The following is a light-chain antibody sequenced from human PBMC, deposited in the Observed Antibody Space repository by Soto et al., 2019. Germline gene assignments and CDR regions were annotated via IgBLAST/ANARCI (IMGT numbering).Light chain of an antibody. Sequence: AIRMTQSPSSFSASTGDRVTITCRASQGISSYLVWYQQKPGKAPKLLIYAASSLQSGVPSRFSGSGSGTDFTLTISSLQPEDFATYYCQQSYSTPSTFSQGTKV. J-gene: IGKJ1*01. V-gene: IGKV1-8*01. CDR3: QQSYSTPST. CDR1: QGISSY. CDR2: AAS.